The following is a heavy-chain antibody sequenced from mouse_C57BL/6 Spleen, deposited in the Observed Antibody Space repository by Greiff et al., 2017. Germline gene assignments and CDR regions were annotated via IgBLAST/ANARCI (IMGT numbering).Heavy chain of an antibody. Sequence: QVQLQQPGAELVMPGASVKLSCKASGYTFTSYWMHWVKQRPGPGLEWIGEIDPSDSYTNYNQKFQGKSTLTVDKSSSTAYLQLSSLTSEDSAVYYCARSGTDWYFDVWGTGTTVTVSS. CDR3: ARSGTDWYFDV. CDR1: GYTFTSYW. D-gene: IGHD3-1*01. V-gene: IGHV1-69*01. CDR2: IDPSDSYT. J-gene: IGHJ1*03.